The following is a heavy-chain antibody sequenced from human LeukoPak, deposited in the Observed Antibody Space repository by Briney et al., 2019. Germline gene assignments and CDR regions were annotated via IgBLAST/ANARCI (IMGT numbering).Heavy chain of an antibody. J-gene: IGHJ4*02. CDR2: ISYDGSNK. V-gene: IGHV3-30-3*01. CDR1: GFTFSSYA. D-gene: IGHD3-22*01. Sequence: PGGSLRLSCAASGFTFSSYAMHWVRQAPGKGLEWVAVISYDGSNKYYADSVKGRFTISRDNSKNTLYLQMNSLRAEDTAVYYCTRGWGVEHMIAVEPMLYWGQGTLVTVSS. CDR3: TRGWGVEHMIAVEPMLY.